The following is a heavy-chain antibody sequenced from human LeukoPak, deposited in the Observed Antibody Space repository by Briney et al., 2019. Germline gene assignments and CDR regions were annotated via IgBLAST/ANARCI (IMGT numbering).Heavy chain of an antibody. Sequence: GASVKVSCKASGYTFTSYDINWVRQATGQGLEWMGWMNPNSGNTGYAQKFQGRVTMTRNTSISTAYMELSSLRAEDTALYYCAKDIRDSGYELSSIDYWGQGTLVTVSS. V-gene: IGHV1-8*01. CDR3: AKDIRDSGYELSSIDY. D-gene: IGHD5-12*01. J-gene: IGHJ4*02. CDR1: GYTFTSYD. CDR2: MNPNSGNT.